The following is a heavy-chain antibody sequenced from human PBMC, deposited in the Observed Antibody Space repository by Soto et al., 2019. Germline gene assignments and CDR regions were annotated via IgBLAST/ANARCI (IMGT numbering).Heavy chain of an antibody. J-gene: IGHJ6*02. V-gene: IGHV1-2*02. D-gene: IGHD6-6*01. CDR1: GYTFTGYY. CDR2: INPNSGGT. Sequence: QVQLVQSGAEVKKPGASVKVSCKASGYTFTGYYMHWVRQAPGQGLEWMGWINPNSGGTNYAQKFQGRVTMTRDTSISTAYMELSRLRSDDTAVYYCANIAGRSSSPVHFYGMDVWGQGTTVTVSS. CDR3: ANIAGRSSSPVHFYGMDV.